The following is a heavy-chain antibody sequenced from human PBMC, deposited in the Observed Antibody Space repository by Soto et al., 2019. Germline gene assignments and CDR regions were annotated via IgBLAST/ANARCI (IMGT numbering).Heavy chain of an antibody. D-gene: IGHD2-21*02. Sequence: GGSLRLSCAASGFTFSSYAMSWVRQAPGKGLEWVSAISGSGGSTYYADSVKGRFTISRDNSKNTLYLQMNSLRAEDTAVYYCAKGHVVTAEALYYFDYWGQGTLVTVSS. CDR3: AKGHVVTAEALYYFDY. CDR2: ISGSGGST. V-gene: IGHV3-23*01. J-gene: IGHJ4*02. CDR1: GFTFSSYA.